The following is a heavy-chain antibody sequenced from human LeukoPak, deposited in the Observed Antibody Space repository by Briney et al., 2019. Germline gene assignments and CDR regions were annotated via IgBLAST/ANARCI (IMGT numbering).Heavy chain of an antibody. CDR2: ISAYNGNT. J-gene: IGHJ3*02. Sequence: ASVKVSCKVSGYTFTSYGISWVRQAPGQGLEWMGWISAYNGNTNYAQKLQGRVTMTTDTSTSTAYMELRSLRSDDTAVYYCARDAPMTTVTPDAFDIWGQGTMVTVSS. D-gene: IGHD4-11*01. CDR1: GYTFTSYG. V-gene: IGHV1-18*01. CDR3: ARDAPMTTVTPDAFDI.